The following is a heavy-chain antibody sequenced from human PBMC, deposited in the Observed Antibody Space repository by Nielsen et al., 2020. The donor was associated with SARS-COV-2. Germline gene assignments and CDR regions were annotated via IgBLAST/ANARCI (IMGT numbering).Heavy chain of an antibody. CDR2: ISAYNGNT. CDR3: ARAYSSGWKLYYYYGMDV. Sequence: ASVKVSCKASGYTFTSYGISWVRQAPGQGLEWMGWISAYNGNTNYAQKLQGRVTMTTDTSTSTAYMELRSLRSDDTAVYYCARAYSSGWKLYYYYGMDVWGQGTTVTVSS. D-gene: IGHD6-19*01. V-gene: IGHV1-18*01. J-gene: IGHJ6*02. CDR1: GYTFTSYG.